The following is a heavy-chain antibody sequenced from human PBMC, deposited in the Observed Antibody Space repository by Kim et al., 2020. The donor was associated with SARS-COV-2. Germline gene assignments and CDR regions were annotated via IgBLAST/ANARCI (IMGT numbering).Heavy chain of an antibody. CDR3: AKDDIVVVPAATGAFDI. D-gene: IGHD2-2*01. V-gene: IGHV3-23*01. Sequence: VKGRFTISRDKSKTTLYLQMNSLRAEDTAVYYCAKDDIVVVPAATGAFDIWGQGTMVTVSS. J-gene: IGHJ3*02.